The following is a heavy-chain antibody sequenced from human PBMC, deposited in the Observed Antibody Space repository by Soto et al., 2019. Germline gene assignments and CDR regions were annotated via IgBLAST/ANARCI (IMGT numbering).Heavy chain of an antibody. J-gene: IGHJ5*02. V-gene: IGHV3-13*01. CDR3: ARGSGSGSYNWFDP. CDR1: GFTFSSYD. Sequence: GGSLRLSCAASGFTFSSYDMHWVRQATGKGLEWVSAIGTAGDTYYPGSVKGRFTISRENAKNSLYLQMNSLRAGDTAVYYCARGSGSGSYNWFDPWGQGTLVTVSS. D-gene: IGHD3-10*01. CDR2: IGTAGDT.